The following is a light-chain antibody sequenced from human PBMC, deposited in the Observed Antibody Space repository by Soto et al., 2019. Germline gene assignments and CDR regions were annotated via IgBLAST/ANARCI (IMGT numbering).Light chain of an antibody. CDR2: GNS. Sequence: QSVLTQPSSVSGAPGQRVTISCTGSSSNIGAGYEVHWYQQLPGTAPKLLIYGNSNRPSGVPDRFSGSKSGTSASLAITGLQAEDEADYYCQSYDSTLSGSKVFGGGTKVTVL. CDR3: QSYDSTLSGSKV. V-gene: IGLV1-40*01. J-gene: IGLJ3*02. CDR1: SSNIGAGYE.